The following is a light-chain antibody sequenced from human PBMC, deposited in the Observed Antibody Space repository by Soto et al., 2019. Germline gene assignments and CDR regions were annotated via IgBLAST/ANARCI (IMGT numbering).Light chain of an antibody. CDR2: AAS. Sequence: DIQLTQSPSFLPASVGDRVTITCRASQGISNYLAWYQQKPGKAPGLLMYAASTLQRGVSSRFSGSGSGTEFTLTISNLQPEDFATYYCQQLNSYPLTFGGVTKVAIK. CDR3: QQLNSYPLT. CDR1: QGISNY. J-gene: IGKJ4*01. V-gene: IGKV1-9*01.